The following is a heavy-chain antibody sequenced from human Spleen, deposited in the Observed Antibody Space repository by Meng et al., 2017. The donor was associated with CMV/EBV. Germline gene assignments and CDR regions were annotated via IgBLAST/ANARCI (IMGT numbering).Heavy chain of an antibody. J-gene: IGHJ5*02. CDR2: IYQSGST. CDR1: ISSSNW. V-gene: IGHV4-4*02. Sequence: ISSSNWWSWVRQPPGRGLKWIGEIYQSGSTKYNPSLKSRVTISLDKSKNQFSLKLSSVTAADTAVYYCARVWLGYCSSTSCSGWFDPWGQGTLVTVSS. CDR3: ARVWLGYCSSTSCSGWFDP. D-gene: IGHD2-2*01.